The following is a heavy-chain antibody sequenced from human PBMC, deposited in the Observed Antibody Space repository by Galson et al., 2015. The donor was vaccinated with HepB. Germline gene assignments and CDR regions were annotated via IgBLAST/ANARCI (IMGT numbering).Heavy chain of an antibody. Sequence: QSGAEVKKPGESLKISCKGSGYSFTSYWIGWVRQMPGKGLEWMGIIYPGDSDTRYSPSFQGQVTISADKSISTAYLQWSSLKASDTAMYYCARQRFIEGGDGYNSFSRPPDYWGQGTLVTVSS. J-gene: IGHJ4*02. CDR3: ARQRFIEGGDGYNSFSRPPDY. D-gene: IGHD5-24*01. V-gene: IGHV5-51*01. CDR1: GYSFTSYW. CDR2: IYPGDSDT.